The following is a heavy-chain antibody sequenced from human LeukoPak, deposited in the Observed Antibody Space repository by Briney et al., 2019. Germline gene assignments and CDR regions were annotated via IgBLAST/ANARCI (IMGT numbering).Heavy chain of an antibody. D-gene: IGHD6-19*01. CDR1: GFSFNIYS. J-gene: IGHJ4*02. V-gene: IGHV3-48*01. CDR2: ITGGSNLI. Sequence: GRSLRLSCEASGFSFNIYSMNWVRQAPGKGLEWVSYITGGSNLIYYGDSVKGRFTISRDNAKNAVYLQMNSLRLEDTAVYYCARGLQWGFDWWGQGTLVTVSS. CDR3: ARGLQWGFDW.